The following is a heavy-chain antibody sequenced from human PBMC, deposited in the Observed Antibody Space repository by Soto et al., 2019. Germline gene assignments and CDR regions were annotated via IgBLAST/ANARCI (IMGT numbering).Heavy chain of an antibody. D-gene: IGHD3-10*01. J-gene: IGHJ4*02. CDR1: GGTFTTYG. Sequence: SVKVSCKVSGGTFTTYGISWVRQAPGQGLEWMGGIIPIFGTANYAQKFQGRVTLIADESTSTAYMELSSLRSEDTAVYYCALGGYYYGSGVLFDYFDYWGQGALVTV. CDR3: ALGGYYYGSGVLFDYFDY. CDR2: IIPIFGTA. V-gene: IGHV1-69*13.